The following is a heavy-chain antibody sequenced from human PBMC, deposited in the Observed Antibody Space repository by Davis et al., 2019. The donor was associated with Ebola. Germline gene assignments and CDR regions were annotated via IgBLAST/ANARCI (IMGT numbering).Heavy chain of an antibody. CDR2: ISGSGGST. D-gene: IGHD2-2*02. CDR3: ARGGYCSRTSCYTEDNHFDY. Sequence: GESLKISCAASGFTFSSYAMSWVRQAPGKGLEWVSAISGSGGSTYYADSVKGRFTISRDNSKNTLYLQMNSLRAEDTAVYYCARGGYCSRTSCYTEDNHFDYWGQGTLVTVSS. V-gene: IGHV3-23*01. CDR1: GFTFSSYA. J-gene: IGHJ4*02.